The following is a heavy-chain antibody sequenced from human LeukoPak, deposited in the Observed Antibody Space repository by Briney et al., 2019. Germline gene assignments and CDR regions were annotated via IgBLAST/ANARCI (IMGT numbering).Heavy chain of an antibody. CDR3: ASENPLRGIAARRFDY. Sequence: ASVKVSCKASGYTFTSYYMHWVRQAPGQGLEWMGIINPSGGSTSYAQKFQGRVTMTRDTSTSTVYMELGSLRSEDTAVYYCASENPLRGIAARRFDYWGQGTLVTVSS. V-gene: IGHV1-46*01. CDR1: GYTFTSYY. J-gene: IGHJ4*02. D-gene: IGHD6-6*01. CDR2: INPSGGST.